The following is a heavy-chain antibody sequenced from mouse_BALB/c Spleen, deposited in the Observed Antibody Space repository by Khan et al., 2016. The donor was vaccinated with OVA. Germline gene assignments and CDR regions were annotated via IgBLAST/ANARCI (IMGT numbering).Heavy chain of an antibody. CDR2: IWSDGNT. J-gene: IGHJ4*01. CDR1: GFSLTSYG. D-gene: IGHD2-3*01. Sequence: QVQLKQSGPGLVAPSQSLSITCIVSGFSLTSYGVHWVRQPPGKGLEWLVVIWSDGNTNYNSVLKSRLSISKDNSKSQVFLKMNSLQTDDTAIYYCARWFDGYSSLYAMDYWGQGTSVTVSS. V-gene: IGHV2-6*02. CDR3: ARWFDGYSSLYAMDY.